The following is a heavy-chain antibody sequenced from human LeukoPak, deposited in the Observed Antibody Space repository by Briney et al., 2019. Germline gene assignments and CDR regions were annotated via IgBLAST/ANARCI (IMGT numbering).Heavy chain of an antibody. V-gene: IGHV3-74*01. CDR1: GFAFGSYW. J-gene: IGHJ3*02. CDR2: INSDGSST. Sequence: PGGSLRLSCAASGFAFGSYWMHWVRQAPGKGLVWVSRINSDGSSTSYADSVKGRFTISRDNAKNTLYLQMKSLRAEDTAVYYCARGLGGSYYAVDAFDIWGQGTMVTVSS. D-gene: IGHD1-26*01. CDR3: ARGLGGSYYAVDAFDI.